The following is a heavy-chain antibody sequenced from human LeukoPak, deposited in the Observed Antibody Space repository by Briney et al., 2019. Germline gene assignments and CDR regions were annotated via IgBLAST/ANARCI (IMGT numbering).Heavy chain of an antibody. CDR2: ISSSGSTI. Sequence: PGGSLRLSCAASGFTFSDYYMSWIRQAPGKGLEWVSYISSSGSTIYYADSVKGRFTISRDNAKNLLYLQMNSLRAEDTAVYYCARDIGYCSGGSCYSEDYYYYGMDVWGQGTTVTVSS. J-gene: IGHJ6*02. V-gene: IGHV3-11*01. CDR3: ARDIGYCSGGSCYSEDYYYYGMDV. D-gene: IGHD2-15*01. CDR1: GFTFSDYY.